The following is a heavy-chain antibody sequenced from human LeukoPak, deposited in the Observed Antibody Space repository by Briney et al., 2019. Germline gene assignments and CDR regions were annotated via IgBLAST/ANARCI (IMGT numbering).Heavy chain of an antibody. CDR3: ARYLWQWLVPGGNWFDP. CDR2: IYYSGST. D-gene: IGHD6-19*01. V-gene: IGHV4-59*01. J-gene: IGHJ5*02. Sequence: PETPSPTPTLSPDSSSSAFRTSTPQPPGQGLEWIGYIYYSGSTNYNPSLKSRVTISVDTSKNQFSLKLSSVTAADTAVYYCARYLWQWLVPGGNWFDPWGQGTLVTVSS. CDR1: PDSSSSAF.